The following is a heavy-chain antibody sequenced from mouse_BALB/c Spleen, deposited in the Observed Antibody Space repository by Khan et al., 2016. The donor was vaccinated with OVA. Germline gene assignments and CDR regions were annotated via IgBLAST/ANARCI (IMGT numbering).Heavy chain of an antibody. CDR1: GFTFSSFG. V-gene: IGHV5-17*02. Sequence: DVMLVESGGGLVQSGGSRKLSCAASGFTFSSFGMHWVRQAPEKGLEWVAYISSGSSTIYYADTVKGRFTISRDNPKNTLLLQMTSLRSDDTAMYCCASSRYWSWFASWGQGTLVTVSA. J-gene: IGHJ3*01. CDR3: ASSRYWSWFAS. D-gene: IGHD2-12*01. CDR2: ISSGSSTI.